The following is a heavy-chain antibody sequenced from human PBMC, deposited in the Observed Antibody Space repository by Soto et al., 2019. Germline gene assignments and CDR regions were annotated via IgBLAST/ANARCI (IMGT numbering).Heavy chain of an antibody. V-gene: IGHV6-1*01. J-gene: IGHJ5*02. CDR1: GDSVSSNSAA. CDR2: TYYRSKWYN. CDR3: ARDRVSSSWYEESNWFDP. D-gene: IGHD6-13*01. Sequence: SQTLSLTCDISGDSVSSNSAAWNWIRQSPSRGLEWLGRTYYRSKWYNDYAVSVKSRITINPDTSKNQFSLQLNSVTPEDTAVYYCARDRVSSSWYEESNWFDPWGQGTLVTVSS.